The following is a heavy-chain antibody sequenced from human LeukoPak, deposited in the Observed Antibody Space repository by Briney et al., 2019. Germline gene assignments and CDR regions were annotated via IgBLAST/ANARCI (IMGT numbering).Heavy chain of an antibody. J-gene: IGHJ4*02. Sequence: ASVKVSCKASGYTFTSYDINWVRQATGQGLEWMGWMNPNSGNTGYAQRFQGRVTMTRDTSISTAYMELNSLTSEDTAVYYCAKYVRDTGTFDYWGQGTLVTVSS. CDR3: AKYVRDTGTFDY. CDR1: GYTFTSYD. D-gene: IGHD5-18*01. CDR2: MNPNSGNT. V-gene: IGHV1-8*01.